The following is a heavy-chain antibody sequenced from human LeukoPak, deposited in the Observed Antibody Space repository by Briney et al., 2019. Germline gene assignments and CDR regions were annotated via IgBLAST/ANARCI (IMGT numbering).Heavy chain of an antibody. CDR1: GGSFSGYY. CDR2: INHSGST. Sequence: SETLSLTCAVYGGSFSGYYWSWIRQPPGKGLEWIGEINHSGSTNYNPSLKSRVTISVGTSKNQYSLKLSSVTAADTAVYYCARGPVLLWFGSPGDAFDIWGQGTMVTVSS. J-gene: IGHJ3*02. D-gene: IGHD3-10*01. CDR3: ARGPVLLWFGSPGDAFDI. V-gene: IGHV4-34*01.